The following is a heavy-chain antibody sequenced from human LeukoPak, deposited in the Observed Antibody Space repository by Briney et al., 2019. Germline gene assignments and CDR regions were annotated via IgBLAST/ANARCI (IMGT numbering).Heavy chain of an antibody. J-gene: IGHJ4*02. Sequence: PGGSLRLSCAASGFTFSSYSMNWVRQAPGKGLEWVSSISSSSSYIYYADSVKGRFTISRDNAKNSLYLQMNSLTAEDTAVYYCAREDTIFGVVIRYPDYWGQGTLVTVSS. V-gene: IGHV3-21*01. D-gene: IGHD3-3*01. CDR3: AREDTIFGVVIRYPDY. CDR2: ISSSSSYI. CDR1: GFTFSSYS.